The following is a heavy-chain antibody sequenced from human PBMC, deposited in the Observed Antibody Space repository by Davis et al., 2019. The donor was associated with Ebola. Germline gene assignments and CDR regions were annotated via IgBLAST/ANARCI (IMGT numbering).Heavy chain of an antibody. Sequence: PGGSLRLSCAASGFTFSSYAMHWVRQAPGKGLEWVAVISYDGSNKYYADSVKGRFTISRDNSKNTLYLQMNSLRAEDTALYYCARSRGYSYGLNDYWGQGTLVTVSS. V-gene: IGHV3-30-3*01. CDR1: GFTFSSYA. CDR3: ARSRGYSYGLNDY. CDR2: ISYDGSNK. D-gene: IGHD5-18*01. J-gene: IGHJ4*02.